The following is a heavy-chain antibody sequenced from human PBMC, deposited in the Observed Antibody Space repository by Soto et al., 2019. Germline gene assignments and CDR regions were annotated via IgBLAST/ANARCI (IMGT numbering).Heavy chain of an antibody. CDR3: ATSSTVTTFHFDY. D-gene: IGHD4-17*01. CDR1: GGSISSYY. J-gene: IGHJ4*02. V-gene: IGHV4-59*08. CDR2: IYYSGST. Sequence: SETLSLTCTVSGGSISSYYWSWIRQPPGKGLEWIGYIYYSGSTNYNPSLKSRVTISVDTSKNQYSLKLSSVTAADTAVYYCATSSTVTTFHFDYWGQGTLVTVSS.